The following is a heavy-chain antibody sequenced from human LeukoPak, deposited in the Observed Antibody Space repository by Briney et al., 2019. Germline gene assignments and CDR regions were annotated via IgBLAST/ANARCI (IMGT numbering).Heavy chain of an antibody. Sequence: PGGSLRLSCAASGFTFSSYWMSWVRQAPGKGLEWVANIKQDGSEKYYVDSVKGRFTISRDNAKNSLYLQMNSLRAEDTAVYYCARDKIVGATHLDYWGQGVLVTVSS. CDR1: GFTFSSYW. V-gene: IGHV3-7*01. D-gene: IGHD1-26*01. J-gene: IGHJ4*02. CDR2: IKQDGSEK. CDR3: ARDKIVGATHLDY.